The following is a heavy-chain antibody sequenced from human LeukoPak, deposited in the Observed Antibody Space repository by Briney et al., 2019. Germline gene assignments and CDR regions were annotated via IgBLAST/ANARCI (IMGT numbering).Heavy chain of an antibody. V-gene: IGHV3-30-3*01. J-gene: IGHJ4*02. CDR1: GFTFSSYA. Sequence: GGSLRLSCAASGFTFSSYAMHWVRQAPGKGLEWVAVISYDGSNKYYADSVKGRFTISRDNSKNTLYLQMNSLRAEDTAVYYYARDWRELSDYWGQGTLVTVSS. D-gene: IGHD1-26*01. CDR2: ISYDGSNK. CDR3: ARDWRELSDY.